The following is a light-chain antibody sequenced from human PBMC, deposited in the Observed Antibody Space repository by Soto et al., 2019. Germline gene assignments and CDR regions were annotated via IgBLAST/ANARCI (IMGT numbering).Light chain of an antibody. V-gene: IGKV3-11*01. CDR1: QSVSSY. CDR2: DAS. J-gene: IGKJ5*01. Sequence: EVGFTQSPATVSFSPGERATLSCRASQSVSSYLAWYQQKPGQAPRLLIYDASNRATGLPARFSGSGSGTDFTLTVSSLEPEDFAVYCCQQRRNWPPIMFGQGTRLEI. CDR3: QQRRNWPPIM.